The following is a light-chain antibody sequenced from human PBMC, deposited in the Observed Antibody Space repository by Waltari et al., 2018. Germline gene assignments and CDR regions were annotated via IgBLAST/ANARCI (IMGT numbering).Light chain of an antibody. J-gene: IGKJ4*01. V-gene: IGKV3-20*01. CDR1: QSVSSSY. CDR2: GAS. Sequence: EIVLTQSPGTLSLSQGERATLSCRASQSVSSSYLGWYQQKPGQAPRLLIYGASSRATGIPDRFSGSGSGTDFTLTISRLEPEDFAVYYCQQYGSSPLTFGGGTKVEIK. CDR3: QQYGSSPLT.